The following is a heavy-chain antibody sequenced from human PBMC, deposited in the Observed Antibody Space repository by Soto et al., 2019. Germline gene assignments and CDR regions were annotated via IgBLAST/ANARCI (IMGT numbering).Heavy chain of an antibody. Sequence: QVQLQESGPGLVKPSGTLSLTCAVSGGSISSSNWWSWVRQPPGKGLEWIGEIYHSGSTNYNPSLKSRVTRSVDKSKNQFSMKLSFVTAADTAVYYCARGYYGDYVFPAFDIWGQGTMVTVSS. CDR1: GGSISSSNW. V-gene: IGHV4-4*02. D-gene: IGHD4-17*01. CDR2: IYHSGST. CDR3: ARGYYGDYVFPAFDI. J-gene: IGHJ3*02.